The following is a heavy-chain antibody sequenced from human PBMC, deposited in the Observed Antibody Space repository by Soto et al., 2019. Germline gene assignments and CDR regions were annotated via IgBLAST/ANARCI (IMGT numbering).Heavy chain of an antibody. CDR1: GFTFSSYA. CDR2: ISYDGSNK. V-gene: IGHV3-30-3*01. D-gene: IGHD6-6*01. CDR3: ARVEYSSSNYFDY. J-gene: IGHJ4*02. Sequence: QVQLVESGGGVVQPGRSLRLCCAASGFTFSSYAMHWVRQAPGKGLEWVAVISYDGSNKYYADSVKGRFTISRDNSKNTLYLQMNSLRAEDTAVYYCARVEYSSSNYFDYWGQGTLVTVSS.